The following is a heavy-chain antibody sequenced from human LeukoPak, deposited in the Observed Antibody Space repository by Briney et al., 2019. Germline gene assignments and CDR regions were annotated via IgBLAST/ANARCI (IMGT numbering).Heavy chain of an antibody. V-gene: IGHV4-59*08. J-gene: IGHJ4*02. CDR1: GXTISSYY. CDR3: ARKGLHGGNSHYFDY. Sequence: SETLSLTCTVSGXTISSYYWSWIRQPPGKGLEWIGYIFYSGSTNYNPSLKSRVTISVDTSKNQFSLKLSSVTAADTAVYYCARKGLHGGNSHYFDYWGQGTLVTVSS. D-gene: IGHD4-23*01. CDR2: IFYSGST.